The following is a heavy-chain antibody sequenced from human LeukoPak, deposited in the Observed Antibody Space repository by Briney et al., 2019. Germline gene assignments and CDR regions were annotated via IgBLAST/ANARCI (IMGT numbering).Heavy chain of an antibody. CDR2: IIPMVGTA. J-gene: IGHJ2*01. D-gene: IGHD3-22*01. CDR1: GGTLSDYA. Sequence: SVKVSCKASGGTLSDYAINWVRQAPGQGLEWMGGIIPMVGTANYGQKFASRVTIIADESTNTAHMELSGLRSEDTAVYYCAPTSNFYDSSGPWGYFDLWGRGTLVTVSS. CDR3: APTSNFYDSSGPWGYFDL. V-gene: IGHV1-69*13.